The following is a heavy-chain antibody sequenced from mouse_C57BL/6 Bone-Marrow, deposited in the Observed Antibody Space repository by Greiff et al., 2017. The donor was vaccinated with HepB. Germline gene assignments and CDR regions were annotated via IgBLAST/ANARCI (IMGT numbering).Heavy chain of an antibody. CDR1: GYTFTSYW. CDR3: ARLDSSGYVGFAY. D-gene: IGHD3-2*02. J-gene: IGHJ3*01. Sequence: QVHVKQPGAELVKPGASVKMSCKASGYTFTSYWITWVKQRPGQGLEWIGDIYPGSGSTNYNEKFKSKATLTVDTSSSTAYMQLSSLTSEDSAVYYCARLDSSGYVGFAYWGQGTLVTVSA. V-gene: IGHV1-55*01. CDR2: IYPGSGST.